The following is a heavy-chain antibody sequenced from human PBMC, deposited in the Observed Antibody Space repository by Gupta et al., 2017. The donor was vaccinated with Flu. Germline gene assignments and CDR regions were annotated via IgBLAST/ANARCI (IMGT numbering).Heavy chain of an antibody. Sequence: QAQLQESGPGLVKTSQTLALTCTVSGVSISSAGYYWTWIRQHTRKGLEWLGYIFYGGRTYYNPSLKSRLHISVDTAKNQFSLKVTSVSAADTAVYYCAREWCSSKDCYGMDSGGQGTTVTVSS. J-gene: IGHJ6*02. CDR3: AREWCSSKDCYGMDS. D-gene: IGHD2-2*01. CDR1: GVSISSAGYY. V-gene: IGHV4-31*03. CDR2: IFYGGRT.